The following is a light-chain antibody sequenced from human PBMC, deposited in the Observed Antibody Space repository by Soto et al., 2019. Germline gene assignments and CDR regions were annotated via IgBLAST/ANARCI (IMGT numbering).Light chain of an antibody. V-gene: IGKV1-5*03. CDR1: QSISSW. CDR2: KAF. J-gene: IGKJ1*01. Sequence: DIQMTQSPSTLSASVGDRVTITCRASQSISSWLAWYQQKPGKAPKLLIYKAFSLESGVPSRFSGSGSGTEFTLTISSLQPDDFATYYCQRYNSYRTFGQGTKVEIK. CDR3: QRYNSYRT.